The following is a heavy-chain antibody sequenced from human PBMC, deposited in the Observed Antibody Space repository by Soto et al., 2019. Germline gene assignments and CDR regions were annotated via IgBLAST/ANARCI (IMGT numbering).Heavy chain of an antibody. J-gene: IGHJ6*02. Sequence: GGSLRLSCAASGFTFSSYGMHWVRQAPGKGLEWVAVIWYDGSNKYYADSVKGRFTISRDNSKNTLYLQMNSLRAEDTAVYYCARDLVKIPYYYYYGMDVWGQGTTVTVSS. V-gene: IGHV3-33*01. D-gene: IGHD2-2*02. CDR1: GFTFSSYG. CDR2: IWYDGSNK. CDR3: ARDLVKIPYYYYYGMDV.